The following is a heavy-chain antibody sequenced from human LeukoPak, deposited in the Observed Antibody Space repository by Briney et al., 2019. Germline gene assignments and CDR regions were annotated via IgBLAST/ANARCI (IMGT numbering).Heavy chain of an antibody. Sequence: SETLSLTCTVSGGSISSSSYYWGWIRQPPGKGLEWIGSIYYSGSTYYNPSLKSRVTISVDTSKNQFSLKLSSVTAADTAVYYCARDRGDSYYYGSGGIDYWGQGTLVTVSS. D-gene: IGHD3-10*01. CDR2: IYYSGST. J-gene: IGHJ4*02. V-gene: IGHV4-39*07. CDR3: ARDRGDSYYYGSGGIDY. CDR1: GGSISSSSYY.